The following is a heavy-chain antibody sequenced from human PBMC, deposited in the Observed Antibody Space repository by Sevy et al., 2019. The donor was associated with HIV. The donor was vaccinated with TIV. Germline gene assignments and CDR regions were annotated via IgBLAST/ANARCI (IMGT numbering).Heavy chain of an antibody. CDR2: ISYDGSNK. D-gene: IGHD5-18*01. CDR1: GFTFSSYG. J-gene: IGHJ4*02. CDR3: AKDSRGYSYGLDY. V-gene: IGHV3-30*18. Sequence: GGSLRLSCAASGFTFSSYGMHWVRQAPGKGLEWVAVISYDGSNKYYAVSVKGRFTISRDNSKNTLYLQMNSLRAEDTAVYYCAKDSRGYSYGLDYWGQGTLVTVSS.